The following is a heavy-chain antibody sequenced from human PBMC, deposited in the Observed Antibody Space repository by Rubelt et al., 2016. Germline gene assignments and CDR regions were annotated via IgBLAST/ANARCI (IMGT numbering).Heavy chain of an antibody. Sequence: VKGGGGLVKPGGSLRVSCAASGFSFNTYSMNWVRQAPGRGLEWVSMISSSSGYMYYAESVKGRFTISRDNAKNSVYLQMNSLRVEDTAVYYCAREGNYYNGLDVWGQGTTVTVS. CDR2: ISSSSGYM. J-gene: IGHJ6*02. V-gene: IGHV3-21*06. CDR1: GFSFNTYS. CDR3: AREGNYYNGLDV.